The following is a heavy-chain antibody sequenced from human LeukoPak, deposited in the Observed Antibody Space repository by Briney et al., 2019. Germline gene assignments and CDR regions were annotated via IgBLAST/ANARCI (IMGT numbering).Heavy chain of an antibody. V-gene: IGHV1-18*01. CDR2: GSGYNGNT. J-gene: IGHJ4*02. Sequence: ASVKVSCKASGYTFNRYCITWVRQAPGQGLEWMGWGSGYNGNTNYAQKLQGRVTMTTDTATSTDYMELRSLRSDDTAMYYCARDYGYGVTVMISDDYWGQGTLVTVSS. CDR3: ARDYGYGVTVMISDDY. CDR1: GYTFNRYC. D-gene: IGHD5-12*01.